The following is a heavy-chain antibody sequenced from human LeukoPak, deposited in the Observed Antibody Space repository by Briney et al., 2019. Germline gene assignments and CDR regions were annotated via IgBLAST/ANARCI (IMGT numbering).Heavy chain of an antibody. CDR3: ARTRVWFGESRLDY. CDR2: IYYSGST. D-gene: IGHD3-10*01. J-gene: IGHJ4*02. CDR1: GGSISSSSYY. Sequence: SETLSLTCTVSGGSISSSSYYWGWIRQPPGKGLEWIGSIYYSGSTYYNPSLKSRVTISVDTSKNQFSLKLSSVTAADTAVYYCARTRVWFGESRLDYWGQGTLVTVSS. V-gene: IGHV4-39*01.